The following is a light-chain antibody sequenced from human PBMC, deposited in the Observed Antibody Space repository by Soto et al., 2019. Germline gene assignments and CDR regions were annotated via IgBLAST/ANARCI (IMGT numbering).Light chain of an antibody. CDR1: SSNMGNYF. CDR2: ENK. V-gene: IGLV1-51*02. Sequence: QSVFTQPPSVSAAPGQTVDISCSESSSNMGNYFISWYQQVPGTAPRLLIYENKKRPSGIPDRFSGSKSGTSAALDITGLQTGDEAVYYCGTWDSSLSTWVFGGGTKVTVL. J-gene: IGLJ3*02. CDR3: GTWDSSLSTWV.